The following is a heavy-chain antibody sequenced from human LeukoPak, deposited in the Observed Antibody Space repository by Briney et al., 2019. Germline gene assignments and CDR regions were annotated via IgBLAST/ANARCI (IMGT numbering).Heavy chain of an antibody. CDR3: ATTRGLGPYYHGMDV. D-gene: IGHD3-16*01. J-gene: IGHJ6*04. Sequence: GAPLSLSSASPGFTFSSYAISLLRPAPARGLALVSSIRGSRGRLYYAYSAKGLFTIPRHKSNNPLYLQMYSLRAEDTAVYYCATTRGLGPYYHGMDVWGKGTTVTVSS. V-gene: IGHV3-23*01. CDR2: IRGSRGRL. CDR1: GFTFSSYA.